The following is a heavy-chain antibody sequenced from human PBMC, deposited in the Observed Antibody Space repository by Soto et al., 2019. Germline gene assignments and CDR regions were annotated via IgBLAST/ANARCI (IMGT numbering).Heavy chain of an antibody. V-gene: IGHV3-33*01. Sequence: PGGSLRLSCAASGCTFSSYGMHWVRQAPGKGLAWVAVIWYDGSNKYYAHSVTGRFTISRDNSKNTLSLQPHSLRAEDTAVYYCARDEARGYYYGMAVWGQGTTVTVSS. D-gene: IGHD3-10*01. CDR3: ARDEARGYYYGMAV. J-gene: IGHJ6*02. CDR2: IWYDGSNK. CDR1: GCTFSSYG.